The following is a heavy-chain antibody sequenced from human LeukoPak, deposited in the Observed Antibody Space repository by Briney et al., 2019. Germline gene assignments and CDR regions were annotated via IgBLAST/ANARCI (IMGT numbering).Heavy chain of an antibody. V-gene: IGHV3-23*01. J-gene: IGHJ3*02. CDR3: AKEGYSSGHAGAFNI. CDR1: GSIISNNV. Sequence: PGGSLRLSCVDSGSIISNNVMGWVRQAPGKGLEWVSTINVGGEATHHAESVKGRFTISRDSSKNTLYLQMNSLSVEDTAVYYCAKEGYSSGHAGAFNIWGPGTMVTVSS. CDR2: INVGGEAT. D-gene: IGHD5-18*01.